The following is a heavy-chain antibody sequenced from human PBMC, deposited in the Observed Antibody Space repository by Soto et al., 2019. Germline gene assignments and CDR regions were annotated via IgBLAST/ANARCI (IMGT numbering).Heavy chain of an antibody. V-gene: IGHV4-61*01. D-gene: IGHD3-10*01. CDR3: ARAYGSGSYYNVRWFDP. CDR2: IYYSGST. Sequence: SKTLSLTCTVSGGSVSSGSYYWSWIRQPPGKGLEWIGYIYYSGSTNYNPSLKSRVTISVDTSKNQFSLKLSSVTAADTAVYYCARAYGSGSYYNVRWFDPWGQGTLVTASS. J-gene: IGHJ5*02. CDR1: GGSVSSGSYY.